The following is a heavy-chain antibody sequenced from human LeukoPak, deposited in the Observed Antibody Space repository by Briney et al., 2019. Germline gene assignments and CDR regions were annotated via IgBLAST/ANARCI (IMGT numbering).Heavy chain of an antibody. J-gene: IGHJ1*01. CDR1: GYTFTSYY. Sequence: ASVKVSCKASGYTFTSYYLHWVRQAPGQGLEWMGWINPNSGGTNYAQKFQGRVTMTRDTSISTAYMELSRLRSDDTAEYYCARALYYDSSGYYSSSYYYFQHWGQGTLATVSS. V-gene: IGHV1-2*02. D-gene: IGHD3-22*01. CDR2: INPNSGGT. CDR3: ARALYYDSSGYYSSSYYYFQH.